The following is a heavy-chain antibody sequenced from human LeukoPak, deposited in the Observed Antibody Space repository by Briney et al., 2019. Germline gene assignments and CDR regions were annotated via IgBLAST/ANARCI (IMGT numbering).Heavy chain of an antibody. D-gene: IGHD4-17*01. Sequence: SETLSLTCTVSGGSISSGSYYWCWIRQPAGKGLEWIGRIYTSGSTNYNPSLKSRVTISVDTSKNQFSLKLSSVTAADTAVYYCASWPGDYAAFDIWGQGTMVTVSS. CDR1: GGSISSGSYY. CDR3: ASWPGDYAAFDI. CDR2: IYTSGST. J-gene: IGHJ3*02. V-gene: IGHV4-61*02.